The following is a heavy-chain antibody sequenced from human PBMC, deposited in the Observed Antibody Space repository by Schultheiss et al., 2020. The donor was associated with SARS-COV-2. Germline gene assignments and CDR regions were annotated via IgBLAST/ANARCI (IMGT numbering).Heavy chain of an antibody. CDR2: ISGYNGNT. CDR3: ARDGSGYDYLDY. CDR1: GYTFSIYG. V-gene: IGHV1-18*01. D-gene: IGHD5-12*01. Sequence: ASVKVSCKASGYTFSIYGIIWVRQAPGQGLEWMGWISGYNGNTNYAQKLQGRVTLTTDTSTTTAYMDLRSLRFEDTAVYYCARDGSGYDYLDYWGQGTLVTVSS. J-gene: IGHJ4*02.